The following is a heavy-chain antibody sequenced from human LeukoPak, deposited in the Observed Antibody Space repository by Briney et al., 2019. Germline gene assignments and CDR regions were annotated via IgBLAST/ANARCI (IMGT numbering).Heavy chain of an antibody. J-gene: IGHJ6*02. D-gene: IGHD2-15*01. CDR2: IVVGSGNT. V-gene: IGHV1-58*02. CDR3: AADGVVVAATSSPHYYYYGMDV. Sequence: GASVKVSCKASGFTFTSSAMQWVRQARGQRLEWIGWIVVGSGNTNYAQKFQERVTITRDMSTSTAYMELSSLRSEDTAVYYRAADGVVVAATSSPHYYYYGMDVWGQGTTVTVSS. CDR1: GFTFTSSA.